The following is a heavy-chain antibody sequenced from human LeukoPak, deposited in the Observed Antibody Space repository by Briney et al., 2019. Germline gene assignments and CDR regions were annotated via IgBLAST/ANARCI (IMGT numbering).Heavy chain of an antibody. CDR3: ARDPPLYSSGWYL. V-gene: IGHV4-38-2*02. J-gene: IGHJ5*02. CDR2: IYHSGST. CDR1: GYSISSGYY. D-gene: IGHD6-19*01. Sequence: SETLSLTCTVSGYSISSGYYWGWIRQPPGKGLEWIGSIYHSGSTYYNPSLKSRVTMSVDTSKNQFSLKLSSVTAADTAVYYCARDPPLYSSGWYLWGQGTLVTVSS.